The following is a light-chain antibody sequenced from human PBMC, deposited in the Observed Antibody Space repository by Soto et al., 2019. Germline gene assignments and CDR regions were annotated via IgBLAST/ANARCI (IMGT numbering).Light chain of an antibody. Sequence: QSVLTQPPSVSGAPGQRVTISCTGSSSNIGAGYDVHWYMQLPGTAPKLLVYTNNNRPSGVPDRVSGSKSGTSASLAITGLQAEDEADYYCQSYDSRLSGYVFGSGPKVTVL. CDR3: QSYDSRLSGYV. J-gene: IGLJ1*01. V-gene: IGLV1-40*01. CDR2: TNN. CDR1: SSNIGAGYD.